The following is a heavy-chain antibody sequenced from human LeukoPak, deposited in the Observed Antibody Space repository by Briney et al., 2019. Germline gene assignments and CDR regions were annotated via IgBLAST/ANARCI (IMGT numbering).Heavy chain of an antibody. CDR3: ARPLWAGWFDP. CDR2: IYPADSDT. V-gene: IGHV5-51*01. Sequence: GESLKISCKGSGFSFTSYWIGWVRQMPGKGLEYMGIIYPADSDTRYSPSFQGQVTISADKSISTAYLQWSSLKAPDTAMYYCARPLWAGWFDPWGQGTLVTVSS. CDR1: GFSFTSYW. J-gene: IGHJ5*02. D-gene: IGHD5-18*01.